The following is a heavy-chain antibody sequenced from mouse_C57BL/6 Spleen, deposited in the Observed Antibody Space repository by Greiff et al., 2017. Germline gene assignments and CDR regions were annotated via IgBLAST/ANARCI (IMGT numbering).Heavy chain of an antibody. CDR1: GFTFSSYA. J-gene: IGHJ2*01. D-gene: IGHD3-2*02. CDR2: ISDGGSYT. Sequence: EVMLVESGGGLVKPGGSLKISCAASGFTFSSYAMSWVRQTPEKRLEWVATISDGGSYTYYPDNVKGRITISRDKTKNNLYLQMSHLKSEDTAMYYCARDGTAQHYFDYWGQGTTLTVSS. CDR3: ARDGTAQHYFDY. V-gene: IGHV5-4*01.